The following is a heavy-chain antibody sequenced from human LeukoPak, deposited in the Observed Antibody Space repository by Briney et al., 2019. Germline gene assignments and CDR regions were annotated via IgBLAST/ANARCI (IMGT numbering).Heavy chain of an antibody. J-gene: IGHJ4*02. V-gene: IGHV4-34*01. CDR1: GFTFSNYA. CDR3: ARVPEGY. CDR2: INHSGST. Sequence: GSLRLSCAASGFTFSNYAMSWVRQPPGKGLEWIGEINHSGSTNYNPSLKSRVTISVDTSKNQFSLKLSSVTAADTAVYYCARVPEGYWGQGTLVTVSS.